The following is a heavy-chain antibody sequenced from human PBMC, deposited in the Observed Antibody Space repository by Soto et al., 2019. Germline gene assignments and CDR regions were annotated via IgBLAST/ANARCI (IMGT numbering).Heavy chain of an antibody. V-gene: IGHV4-61*01. J-gene: IGHJ5*02. CDR2: IYYSGST. CDR3: ARQGITDNWLDR. Sequence: SDILSLTCASSGIFASSGSYSLSWIRQPPGKGLEWIGYIYYSGSTNYKPSLNSRVTISVDTSKNQFSLKLSSVTAADTAVDYCARQGITDNWLDRWGQGTRVTVS. CDR1: GIFASSGSYS.